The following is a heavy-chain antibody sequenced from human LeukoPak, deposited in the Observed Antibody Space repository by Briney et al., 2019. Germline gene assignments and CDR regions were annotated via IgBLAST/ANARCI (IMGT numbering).Heavy chain of an antibody. Sequence: SVKVSCKASGGTFSSYAISWVRQAPGQGREWMGGIIPIFGTANYAQKFQGRVTITTDESTSTAYMELSSLRSEDTAVYYCPRDKGYSSGWFREFDYWGQGTLVTVSS. D-gene: IGHD6-19*01. CDR1: GGTFSSYA. J-gene: IGHJ4*02. V-gene: IGHV1-69*05. CDR3: PRDKGYSSGWFREFDY. CDR2: IIPIFGTA.